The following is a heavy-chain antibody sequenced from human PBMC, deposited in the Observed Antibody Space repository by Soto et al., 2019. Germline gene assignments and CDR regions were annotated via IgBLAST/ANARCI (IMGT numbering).Heavy chain of an antibody. CDR2: INHDGIP. Sequence: QVQLQQWGAGLLKPSETLSLTCAVYGGSFSGSYWSWIRQPPGKGLEWIGEINHDGIPNYNPSFKSRVIMSVDTSTNQFSLKVSSVTAADTAVYFCARGQWSDRFLNWGQGTLLTVSS. V-gene: IGHV4-34*02. D-gene: IGHD2-15*01. J-gene: IGHJ4*02. CDR3: ARGQWSDRFLN. CDR1: GGSFSGSY.